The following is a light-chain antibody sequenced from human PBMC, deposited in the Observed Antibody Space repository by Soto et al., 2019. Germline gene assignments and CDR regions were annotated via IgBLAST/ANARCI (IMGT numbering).Light chain of an antibody. CDR1: SSNIGNNY. CDR3: GTWYSSLSAGV. V-gene: IGLV1-51*01. Sequence: QSVLTQPPSVSAAPGQKVTISCSGSSSNIGNNYVSWYQQLPGTAPKLLIYDNNKRPSGIPDRFSGSKSGTSATLGITGLQTGDEADYYCGTWYSSLSAGVFGGGTKPTVL. J-gene: IGLJ2*01. CDR2: DNN.